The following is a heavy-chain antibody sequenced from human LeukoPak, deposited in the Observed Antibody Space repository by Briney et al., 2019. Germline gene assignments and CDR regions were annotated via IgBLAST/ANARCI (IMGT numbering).Heavy chain of an antibody. CDR2: ITSSGGAI. J-gene: IGHJ4*02. CDR1: GFTFSNYY. D-gene: IGHD2-2*01. Sequence: PGGALRLSCAASGFTFSNYYMTWIRQASGKGLEWVSYITSSGGAIYYADSVKGRFTISRDNAKNSLYLQMNSLRAEDTAVYYCARVAGYCSTTSCYGYYFDSWGQGTLVTVSS. CDR3: ARVAGYCSTTSCYGYYFDS. V-gene: IGHV3-11*04.